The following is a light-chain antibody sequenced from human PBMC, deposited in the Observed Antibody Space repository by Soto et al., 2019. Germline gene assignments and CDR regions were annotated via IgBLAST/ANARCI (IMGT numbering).Light chain of an antibody. V-gene: IGKV1-13*02. CDR1: QGISSA. J-gene: IGKJ4*01. CDR3: QQFNTYPT. Sequence: AIQLTQKPSSLSASVGDRATITCRASQGISSALAWYQQKPGKAPKLLISHASSLESGVPSRFSGSGSGTDFTLTISSLQPEDFATYHCQQFNTYPTFGGGTKVDI. CDR2: HAS.